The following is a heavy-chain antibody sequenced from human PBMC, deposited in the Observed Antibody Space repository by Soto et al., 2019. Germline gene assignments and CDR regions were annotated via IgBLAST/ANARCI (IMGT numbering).Heavy chain of an antibody. V-gene: IGHV3-21*01. J-gene: IGHJ3*02. CDR1: GFTFSSYS. D-gene: IGHD2-15*01. Sequence: GGSLRLSCAASGFTFSSYSMNWVRQAPGKGLEWISSISSSSSYIYYADSVKGRFTISRDNAKNSLYLQMNSLRAQDTAVYYCARDFGGGVVLVVPDAFDIWGQGTMVTVSS. CDR2: ISSSSSYI. CDR3: ARDFGGGVVLVVPDAFDI.